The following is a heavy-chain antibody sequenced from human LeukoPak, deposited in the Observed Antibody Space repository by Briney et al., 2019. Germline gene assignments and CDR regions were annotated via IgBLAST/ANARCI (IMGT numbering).Heavy chain of an antibody. CDR2: IYYSGST. D-gene: IGHD3-22*01. J-gene: IGHJ4*02. CDR3: ARHAYYDSSGYYQGDYFDY. Sequence: PSETLSLTCTVSGGSISSSSYYWGWIRQPPGKGLEWIGSIYYSGSTYYNPSLKSRVTISVDTSKNQFSLKLSSVTAADTAVYYCARHAYYDSSGYYQGDYFDYWGQGTLVTVSS. CDR1: GGSISSSSYY. V-gene: IGHV4-39*01.